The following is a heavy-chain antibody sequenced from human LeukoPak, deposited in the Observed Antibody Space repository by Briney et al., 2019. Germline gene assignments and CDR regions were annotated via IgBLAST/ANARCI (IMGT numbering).Heavy chain of an antibody. D-gene: IGHD3-22*01. CDR1: GFTFSSYW. Sequence: GGSLRLSCAASGFTFSSYWMSWVRQAPGKGLKWVANIKQDGSEKYYGDSVKGRFSISRDNAKNSLNLQMNSLRAEDTAVYYCARGSGYQDPYDYWGQGTLVTVSS. V-gene: IGHV3-7*01. CDR2: IKQDGSEK. J-gene: IGHJ4*02. CDR3: ARGSGYQDPYDY.